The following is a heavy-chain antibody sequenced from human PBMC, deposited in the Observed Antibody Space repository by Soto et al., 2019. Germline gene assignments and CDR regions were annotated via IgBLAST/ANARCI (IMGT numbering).Heavy chain of an antibody. Sequence: PGGSLRLSCAASGFTFSSYAMSWVRQAPGKGLEWVSAISGSGGSTYYADSVKGRFTISRDNSKNTLYLQMNSLRAEDTAVYYCAKDLYMLTFGGVIVPLSDAFDIWGQGTMVTVSS. D-gene: IGHD3-16*02. CDR1: GFTFSSYA. CDR2: ISGSGGST. V-gene: IGHV3-23*01. J-gene: IGHJ3*02. CDR3: AKDLYMLTFGGVIVPLSDAFDI.